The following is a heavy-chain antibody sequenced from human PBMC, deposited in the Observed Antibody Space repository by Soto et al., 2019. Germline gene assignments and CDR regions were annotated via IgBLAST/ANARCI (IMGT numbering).Heavy chain of an antibody. D-gene: IGHD3-10*01. Sequence: GSLRLSCAASGFTFSNYGMTWVRQAPGKGLDWVSSIRSSGSSTYYADSVKGRFTISRDNSKNTLFLQMNRLRAEDTAVYYCAKDVLAIGGSENYGWIDPPGQGTLVTVSS. J-gene: IGHJ5*02. CDR1: GFTFSNYG. V-gene: IGHV3-23*01. CDR2: IRSSGSST. CDR3: AKDVLAIGGSENYGWIDP.